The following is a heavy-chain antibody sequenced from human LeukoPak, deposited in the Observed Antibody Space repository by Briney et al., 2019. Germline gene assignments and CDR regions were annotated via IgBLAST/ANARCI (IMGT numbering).Heavy chain of an antibody. D-gene: IGHD1-1*01. CDR1: GFTFSSYG. V-gene: IGHV3-30*02. Sequence: GGSLRLSCAASGFTFSSYGMHWVRQAPGKGLEWVAVIWYDGSNKYYADSVKGRFTISRDNSKNTLYLQMNSLRAEDTAVYYCAKDRTGHPLLPDAFDIWGQGTMVTVSS. J-gene: IGHJ3*02. CDR3: AKDRTGHPLLPDAFDI. CDR2: IWYDGSNK.